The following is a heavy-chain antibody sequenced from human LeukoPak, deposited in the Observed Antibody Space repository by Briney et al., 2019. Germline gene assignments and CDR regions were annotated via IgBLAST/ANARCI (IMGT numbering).Heavy chain of an antibody. V-gene: IGHV1-69*13. CDR3: ARHPGYCSSTSCYTATNYYYYYYMDV. CDR1: GGTFSSYA. D-gene: IGHD2-2*02. CDR2: IIPIFGTA. Sequence: SVKVSCKASGGTFSSYAISWVRQAPGQGLEWMGGIIPIFGTANYAQKFQGRVTITADESTSTAYMELSSLRSEDTAVYYCARHPGYCSSTSCYTATNYYYYYYMDVWGKGTTVTVSS. J-gene: IGHJ6*03.